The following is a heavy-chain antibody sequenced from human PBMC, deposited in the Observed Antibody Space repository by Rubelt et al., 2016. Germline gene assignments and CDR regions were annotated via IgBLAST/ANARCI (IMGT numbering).Heavy chain of an antibody. CDR1: GFTFSDYS. V-gene: IGHV3-21*06. CDR3: ARDGYNSGHFNY. Sequence: VESGGGLVKPGGSLRLSCEVSGFTFSDYSLNWVRQAPGKGLEWVSYISSSRGRTNYADSVKGRFTISRDNAKNSVYLQMDSLRADDTAVYYCARDGYNSGHFNYWGQGTLVTVSS. J-gene: IGHJ4*02. D-gene: IGHD5-24*01. CDR2: ISSSRGRT.